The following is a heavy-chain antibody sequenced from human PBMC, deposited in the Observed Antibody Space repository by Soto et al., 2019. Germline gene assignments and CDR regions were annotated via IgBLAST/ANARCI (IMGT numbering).Heavy chain of an antibody. CDR3: AKDGSRSRVQFLEGIYMDV. CDR2: VSAGGHT. Sequence: GGSLRLSCAASGLTFSNDAMSWVRQAPGRGLEWVSGVSAGGHTFYADSVKGRFTISRDNSKNTLYLQMNSLRAEDTAVYLCAKDGSRSRVQFLEGIYMDVWGKGTTVTVSS. J-gene: IGHJ6*03. V-gene: IGHV3-23*01. D-gene: IGHD3-3*01. CDR1: GLTFSNDA.